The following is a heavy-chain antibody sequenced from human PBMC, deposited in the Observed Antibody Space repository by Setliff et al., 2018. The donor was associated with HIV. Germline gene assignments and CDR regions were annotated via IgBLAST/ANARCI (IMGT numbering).Heavy chain of an antibody. CDR2: VYYSGIT. D-gene: IGHD3-3*01. CDR1: GGSIIDSRYF. J-gene: IGHJ5*01. CDR3: VRHVWSDDFLVPGWFDS. Sequence: KTSETLSLTCTVSGGSIIDSRYFWDWIRQPPGKGLEWIGSVYYSGITYYSSSLKSRVTVSVDTSRIQFSLKLTSVTAADTAVYKCVRHVWSDDFLVPGWFDSWSQGTLVTVSS. V-gene: IGHV4-39*01.